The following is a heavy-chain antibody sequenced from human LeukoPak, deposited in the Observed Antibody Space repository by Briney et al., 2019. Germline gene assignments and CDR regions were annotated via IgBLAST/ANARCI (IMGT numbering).Heavy chain of an antibody. CDR3: ARLLNYDDLDY. D-gene: IGHD3-22*01. CDR2: IYPGDSDT. J-gene: IGHJ4*02. CDR1: GYRFTNYW. Sequence: GESLKISWKGSGYRFTNYWIGWVRQMPGKGLEWMWIIYPGDSDTRYSPSFQGQVTISADKSITTAYLQWSSLKASDTAMYYCARLLNYDDLDYWGQGTLVTVSS. V-gene: IGHV5-51*01.